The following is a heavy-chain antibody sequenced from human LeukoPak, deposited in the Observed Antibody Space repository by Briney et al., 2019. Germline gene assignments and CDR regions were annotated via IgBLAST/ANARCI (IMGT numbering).Heavy chain of an antibody. J-gene: IGHJ6*03. CDR1: GLTFSSYS. V-gene: IGHV3-21*01. CDR2: ISSSSSYI. D-gene: IGHD5-12*01. CDR3: ARDSRGMWLRLIRYYYYYYMDV. Sequence: GGSLRLSCSASGLTFSSYSMNSVRQAPGKGLEWVSSISSSSSYIYYAASVKGRFTISRDNAKNSLYLQMNSLRAEDTAVYYCARDSRGMWLRLIRYYYYYYMDVWGKGTTVTVSS.